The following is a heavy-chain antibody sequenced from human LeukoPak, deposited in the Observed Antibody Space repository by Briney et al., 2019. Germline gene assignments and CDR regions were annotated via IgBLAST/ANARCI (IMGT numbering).Heavy chain of an antibody. Sequence: GGSLRLSCAASGFTFSSSAMHWVRQAPGKGLEWVALISSDGGNKYYADSVKGRFTISRDNSKNTLYLQMNSLRAEDTALYYCAKQKGGSYDDAFDIWGQGTMVTVSS. CDR1: GFTFSSSA. D-gene: IGHD1-26*01. CDR3: AKQKGGSYDDAFDI. V-gene: IGHV3-30*18. J-gene: IGHJ3*02. CDR2: ISSDGGNK.